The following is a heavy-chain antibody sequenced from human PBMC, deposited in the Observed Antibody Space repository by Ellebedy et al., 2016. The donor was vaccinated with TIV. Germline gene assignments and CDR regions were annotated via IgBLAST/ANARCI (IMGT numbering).Heavy chain of an antibody. Sequence: GGSLRLSCAASGFNFSSYSMHRVRQAPGKGLEWVSSISTTSSNINYADSVKGRFTISRANANKSLHLNMNSLRAEDTAVYYCARGSVYRGKLEGGVYMDVWGKGTTVTVSS. D-gene: IGHD4-23*01. J-gene: IGHJ6*03. CDR3: ARGSVYRGKLEGGVYMDV. V-gene: IGHV3-21*01. CDR2: ISTTSSNI. CDR1: GFNFSSYS.